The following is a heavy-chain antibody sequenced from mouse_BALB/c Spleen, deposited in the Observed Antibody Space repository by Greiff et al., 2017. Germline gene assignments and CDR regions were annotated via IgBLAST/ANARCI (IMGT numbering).Heavy chain of an antibody. CDR1: GYSITSDYA. Sequence: DVKLQESGPGLVKPSQSLSLTCTVTGYSITSDYAWNWIRQFPGNTLEWMGYISYSGSTSYNPSLKSRISITRDTSKNQFFLQLNSVTTEDTATYYCARWDYYSFAYWGQGTLVTVSA. J-gene: IGHJ3*01. V-gene: IGHV3-2*02. D-gene: IGHD1-1*01. CDR2: ISYSGST. CDR3: ARWDYYSFAY.